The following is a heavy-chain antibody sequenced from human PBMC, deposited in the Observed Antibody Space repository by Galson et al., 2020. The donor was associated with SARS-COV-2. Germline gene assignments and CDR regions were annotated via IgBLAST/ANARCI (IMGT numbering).Heavy chain of an antibody. Sequence: SETLSLTCTVSGGSISSGGYYWSWIRQHPGKGLEWIGYIYYSGSTYYNPSLKSRVTISVDTSKNQFSLKLSSVTAADTAVYYCARIISVGIFGVVNWFDPWGQGTLVTVSS. V-gene: IGHV4-31*03. D-gene: IGHD3-3*01. CDR1: GGSISSGGYY. CDR2: IYYSGST. CDR3: ARIISVGIFGVVNWFDP. J-gene: IGHJ5*02.